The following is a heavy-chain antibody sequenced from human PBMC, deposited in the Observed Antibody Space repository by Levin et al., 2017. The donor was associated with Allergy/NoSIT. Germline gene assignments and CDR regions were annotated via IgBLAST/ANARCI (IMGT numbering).Heavy chain of an antibody. Sequence: GESLKISCAASGFTFSNHGMHWVRQAPGKGLEWVSIIWYDGSDKYYTDSVKGRFTISRDNSKNTLYLQMNSLRAEDTAIYYCARDRSQRYLDLWGRGTLVSVSS. CDR2: IWYDGSDK. CDR3: ARDRSQRYLDL. J-gene: IGHJ2*01. V-gene: IGHV3-33*01. D-gene: IGHD5-18*01. CDR1: GFTFSNHG.